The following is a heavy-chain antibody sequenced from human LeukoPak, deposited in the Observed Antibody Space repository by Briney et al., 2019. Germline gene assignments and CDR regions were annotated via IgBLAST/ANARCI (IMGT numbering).Heavy chain of an antibody. Sequence: SVKVSCKASGGTFSSYAIIWVRQAPGQGLEWMGGIIPIFGTANYAQKFQGRVTITTDESTSTAYMELSSLRSEDTAVYYCAAMTTVSENYYYYYMDVWGKGTTVTVSS. CDR1: GGTFSSYA. J-gene: IGHJ6*03. CDR3: AAMTTVSENYYYYYMDV. D-gene: IGHD4-11*01. CDR2: IIPIFGTA. V-gene: IGHV1-69*05.